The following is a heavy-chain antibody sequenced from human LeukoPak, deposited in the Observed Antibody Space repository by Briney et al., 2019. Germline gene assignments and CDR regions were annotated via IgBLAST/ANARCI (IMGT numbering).Heavy chain of an antibody. CDR3: ARGPYYDYVWGSYRDY. Sequence: ASVKVSCKASGYTFTSHDINWVRQATGQGLEWMGWMNPNSGNTGYAQKFQGRVTMTRNTSISTAYMELSSLRSEDTAVYYCARGPYYDYVWGSYRDYWGQGTLVTVSS. J-gene: IGHJ4*02. CDR1: GYTFTSHD. D-gene: IGHD3-16*02. V-gene: IGHV1-8*01. CDR2: MNPNSGNT.